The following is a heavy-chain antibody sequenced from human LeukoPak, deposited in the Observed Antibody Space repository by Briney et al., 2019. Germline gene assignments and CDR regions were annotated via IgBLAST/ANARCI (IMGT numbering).Heavy chain of an antibody. CDR1: GGTFSFYA. CDR2: IIPVLDIV. Sequence: SVKVSCKASGGTFSFYAMNWVRQAPGQGLEWVGRIIPVLDIVTYAQRFQGRVTITADKATNTAVMELSGLTSEDTAVYYCASDGHCRDDACSQVWYFDPWGQGTRVTVSS. J-gene: IGHJ4*02. D-gene: IGHD5-24*01. V-gene: IGHV1-69*04. CDR3: ASDGHCRDDACSQVWYFDP.